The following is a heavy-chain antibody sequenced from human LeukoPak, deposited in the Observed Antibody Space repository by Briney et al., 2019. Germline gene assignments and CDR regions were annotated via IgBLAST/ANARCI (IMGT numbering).Heavy chain of an antibody. CDR3: ARDDGSSWPLPFDY. Sequence: SETLSLTCTVSGGSISSYYWSWIRQPPGKGLEWIGYIYYSGSTNYNPSLKSRVTISVDTSKNQFSLKLSSVAAADTAVYYCARDDGSSWPLPFDYWGQGTLVTVSS. CDR2: IYYSGST. D-gene: IGHD6-13*01. J-gene: IGHJ4*02. CDR1: GGSISSYY. V-gene: IGHV4-59*01.